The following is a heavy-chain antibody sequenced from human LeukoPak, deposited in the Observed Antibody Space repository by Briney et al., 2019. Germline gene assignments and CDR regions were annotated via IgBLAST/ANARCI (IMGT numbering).Heavy chain of an antibody. Sequence: SGGSLRLSCAAPGFSFSSHGMSWVRQAPGKGLEWVSGIIGGAGSTYYADSVKGRFTISGDNSKNTLFLQMNSLRAEDTAVYYCAHGAMYQLDYWGQGTLVTVSS. D-gene: IGHD2-2*01. CDR1: GFSFSSHG. CDR3: AHGAMYQLDY. V-gene: IGHV3-23*01. CDR2: IIGGAGST. J-gene: IGHJ4*02.